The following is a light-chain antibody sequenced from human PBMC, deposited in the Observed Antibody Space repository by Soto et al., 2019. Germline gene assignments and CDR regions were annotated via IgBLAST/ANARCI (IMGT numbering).Light chain of an antibody. Sequence: IRIIKSQSPFTGCTIDRDTNTCLVSQSISSWLAWYQQKPGKAPKRLVYQASTLESGVPSRFSGSGSGTEFTLTISSLQSDDFATYYCQQYNSYSWTFGQGTKVDIK. V-gene: IGKV1-5*03. CDR1: QSISSW. J-gene: IGKJ1*01. CDR3: QQYNSYSWT. CDR2: QAS.